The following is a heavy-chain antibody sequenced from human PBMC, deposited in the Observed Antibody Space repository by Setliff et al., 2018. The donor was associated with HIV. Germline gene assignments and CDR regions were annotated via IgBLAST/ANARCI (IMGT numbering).Heavy chain of an antibody. V-gene: IGHV1-18*04. J-gene: IGHJ3*02. CDR3: ATPGVGAGAFDI. CDR2: VSVYNGNT. Sequence: ASVKVSCKASGYSFTVYGLHWVRQAPGQGLEWMGWVSVYNGNTKYAENFQDRLTLTTDASTGTGFMELRGLRSDDTAVYYCATPGVGAGAFDIWGRGTMVTVSS. D-gene: IGHD3-10*01. CDR1: GYSFTVYG.